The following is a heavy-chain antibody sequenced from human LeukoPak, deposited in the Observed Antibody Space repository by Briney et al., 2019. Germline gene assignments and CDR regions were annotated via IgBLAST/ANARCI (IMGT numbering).Heavy chain of an antibody. V-gene: IGHV3-7*01. Sequence: PGGSLRLSCAASGFNFGEFWMAWVRQTPGKGLEWVADIKEDGSEKFYVDSVKGRFTISRDNSKNTLYLQMNSLRAEDTAVYYCAKDKNWNVCDYWGRGTLVTVSS. D-gene: IGHD1-1*01. CDR3: AKDKNWNVCDY. CDR2: IKEDGSEK. J-gene: IGHJ4*02. CDR1: GFNFGEFW.